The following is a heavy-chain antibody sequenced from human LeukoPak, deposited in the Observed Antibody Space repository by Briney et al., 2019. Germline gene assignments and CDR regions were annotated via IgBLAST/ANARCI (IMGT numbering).Heavy chain of an antibody. V-gene: IGHV1-3*01. Sequence: ASVKASCKASGYTFTDFTIHWVRQAPGQRLEWMGWIHAGNGNTKYSQNFQGRVTITRDTSAITATSAITAYMEMSSLRSEDTAVYYCAIVRGWGPFDYWGQGTLVTVSS. D-gene: IGHD5-12*01. CDR1: GYTFTDFT. J-gene: IGHJ4*02. CDR2: IHAGNGNT. CDR3: AIVRGWGPFDY.